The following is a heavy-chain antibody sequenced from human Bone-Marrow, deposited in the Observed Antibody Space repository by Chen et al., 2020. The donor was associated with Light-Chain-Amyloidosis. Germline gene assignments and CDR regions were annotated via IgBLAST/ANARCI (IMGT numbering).Heavy chain of an antibody. CDR2: ISGSTGYT. V-gene: IGHV3-11*05. D-gene: IGHD3-16*02. CDR3: ASFDGRYKFDY. J-gene: IGHJ4*02. Sequence: QVRLVESGGGLVKPGGSLRLSCGASGFAFNDYYMSFIRQAPGKGLEWVSYISGSTGYTNYADSVKGRFTISRDNARNSLYLQMNSLRVEDTAVYYCASFDGRYKFDYRGQGTLVTVSS. CDR1: GFAFNDYY.